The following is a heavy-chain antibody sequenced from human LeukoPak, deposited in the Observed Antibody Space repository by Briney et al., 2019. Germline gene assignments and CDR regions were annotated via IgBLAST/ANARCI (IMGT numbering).Heavy chain of an antibody. Sequence: GGSLRLSCAASGFTFSSYAMSWVRQAPGKGLEWVSAISGSGGSTYYADSVKGRFTISRDNSKNTLSLQMNSLKAEDTAVYYCAKDLIPGVRGVTNYFDYWGQGTLVTVSS. D-gene: IGHD3-10*01. CDR2: ISGSGGST. CDR3: AKDLIPGVRGVTNYFDY. CDR1: GFTFSSYA. V-gene: IGHV3-23*01. J-gene: IGHJ4*02.